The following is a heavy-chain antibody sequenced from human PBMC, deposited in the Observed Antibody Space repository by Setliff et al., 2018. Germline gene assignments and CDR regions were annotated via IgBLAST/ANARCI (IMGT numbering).Heavy chain of an antibody. CDR2: ISWDGGST. D-gene: IGHD4-17*01. J-gene: IGHJ4*02. V-gene: IGHV3-43D*03. Sequence: GGSLRLSCAASGFTFDDYAMHWVRQAPGKGLEWVSLISWDGGSTYYADSVKGRFTISRDNSKNSLYLQMNSLRAEDTALYYCASQAPYGDYAFDYWGQGTLVTVSS. CDR1: GFTFDDYA. CDR3: ASQAPYGDYAFDY.